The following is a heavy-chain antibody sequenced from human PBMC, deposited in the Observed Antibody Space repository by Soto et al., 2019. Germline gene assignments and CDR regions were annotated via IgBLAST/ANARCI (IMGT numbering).Heavy chain of an antibody. CDR1: GGTFSGHA. CDR2: LIPLFGTT. CDR3: ARGPNWGYRFDS. D-gene: IGHD7-27*01. V-gene: IGHV1-69*06. J-gene: IGHJ4*02. Sequence: QVQLVQSGAEVKKPGSSVKVSCEASGGTFSGHAISWVRQAPGQGPEWMGGLIPLFGTTQHAQNFQDRLTITAEKSTSTAYMERTSLRFEDTTSYYCARGPNWGYRFDSWGQGTLVTVSS.